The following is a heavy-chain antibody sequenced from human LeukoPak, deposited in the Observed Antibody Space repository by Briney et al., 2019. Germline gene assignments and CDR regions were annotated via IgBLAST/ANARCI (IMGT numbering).Heavy chain of an antibody. Sequence: GGSLRLSCAASGFTVSSTYMRWVRQAPGKGLEWVSLIYSGGNTYHADSVKGRFTISRDNAKNSLYLQMNSLRAEDAAVYYCARDTEAPAAVDYYGMDVWGQGTTVTVSS. CDR2: IYSGGNT. CDR1: GFTVSSTY. V-gene: IGHV3-66*01. D-gene: IGHD2-2*01. J-gene: IGHJ6*02. CDR3: ARDTEAPAAVDYYGMDV.